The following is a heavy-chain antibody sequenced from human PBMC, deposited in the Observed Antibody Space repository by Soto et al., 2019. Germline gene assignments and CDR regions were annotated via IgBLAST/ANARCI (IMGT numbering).Heavy chain of an antibody. Sequence: XETLSLTCTVPGVSLGSSGYYWGWIRQSPGKGLEWIGNIYYSGNTSYNPSLKSRVTISVDTSKNQIYLHLSAVTAADTAIFYCASIAAPGTTHFDFWGQGTLVTVSS. D-gene: IGHD6-13*01. CDR2: IYYSGNT. CDR3: ASIAAPGTTHFDF. J-gene: IGHJ4*02. V-gene: IGHV4-39*01. CDR1: GVSLGSSGYY.